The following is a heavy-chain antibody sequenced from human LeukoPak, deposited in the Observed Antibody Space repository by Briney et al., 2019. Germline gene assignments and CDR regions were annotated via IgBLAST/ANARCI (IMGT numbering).Heavy chain of an antibody. Sequence: KPSETLSLTCAVSGYSISSGYYWGWTRQPPGQGLEWIGCFYHSGNTYYNPSLKSRVTISVDTSKNQFSLKLSSVPAADTAVYYCARVWSGYCSSTSCYVAYTWFDPWGQGTLVTVSS. J-gene: IGHJ5*02. V-gene: IGHV4-38-2*01. CDR3: ARVWSGYCSSTSCYVAYTWFDP. CDR1: GYSISSGYY. CDR2: FYHSGNT. D-gene: IGHD2-2*01.